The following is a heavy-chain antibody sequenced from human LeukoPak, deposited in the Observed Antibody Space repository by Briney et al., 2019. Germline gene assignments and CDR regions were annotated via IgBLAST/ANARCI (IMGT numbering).Heavy chain of an antibody. CDR2: IIPIFGTA. CDR1: GGTFSSYS. V-gene: IGHV1-69*05. J-gene: IGHJ6*03. Sequence: SEKVSCKASGGTFSSYSISWVRQAPGQGLEWMGRIIPIFGTANYAQKFQGRVTITTDESTSTAYMELSSLRSEDTAVYYCAGTVTSARRYYYYYMDVWGKGTTVTVSS. CDR3: AGTVTSARRYYYYYMDV. D-gene: IGHD4-17*01.